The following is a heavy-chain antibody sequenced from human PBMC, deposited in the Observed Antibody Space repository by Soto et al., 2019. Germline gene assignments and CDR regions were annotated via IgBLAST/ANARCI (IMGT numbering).Heavy chain of an antibody. V-gene: IGHV4-39*01. CDR3: ARVRPPHPYSFDS. Sequence: SETLSLTCIVSGGSISTSSYYWGWIRQSPGKGLEWIGSVFYTGSTYYNPSLKSRVTISVDTSKNQFSLKVSSVAAADTAVYYCARVRPPHPYSFDSWGQGALVTVSS. J-gene: IGHJ4*02. CDR1: GGSISTSSYY. CDR2: VFYTGST.